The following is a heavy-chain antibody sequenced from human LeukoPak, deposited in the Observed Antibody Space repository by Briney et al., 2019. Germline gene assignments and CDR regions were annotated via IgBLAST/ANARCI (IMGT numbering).Heavy chain of an antibody. CDR3: AREVFRGPFHY. CDR1: GGTFNSYA. D-gene: IGHD2/OR15-2a*01. Sequence: SVKVSCKASGGTFNSYAISWVRQAPGQGLEWMGGIIPIFGTANYAQKFQGIVTITADESTSTAYMELSSLRSEDTAVYYCAREVFRGPFHYWGQGTLVTVSS. V-gene: IGHV1-69*13. J-gene: IGHJ4*02. CDR2: IIPIFGTA.